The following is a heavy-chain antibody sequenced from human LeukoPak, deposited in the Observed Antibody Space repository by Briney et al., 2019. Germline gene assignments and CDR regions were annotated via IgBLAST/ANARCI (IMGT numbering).Heavy chain of an antibody. J-gene: IGHJ6*03. Sequence: PGGSLRLSCVASEFLFSSYAMHWVRQAPGKGLECVAFISNDGSEKHYADSVKGRFTISRDNSKNTLYLQMNSLRLEDTAVFYCARDWAREDPCMAVWGKGTTVTVSS. D-gene: IGHD1-26*01. CDR1: EFLFSSYA. V-gene: IGHV3-30*04. CDR3: ARDWAREDPCMAV. CDR2: ISNDGSEK.